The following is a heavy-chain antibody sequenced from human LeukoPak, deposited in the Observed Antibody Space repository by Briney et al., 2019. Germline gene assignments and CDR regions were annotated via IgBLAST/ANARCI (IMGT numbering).Heavy chain of an antibody. CDR1: GFTFSSYG. CDR2: ISYDGSNK. D-gene: IGHD6-19*01. J-gene: IGHJ4*02. CDR3: VGGIAVACSPFGY. Sequence: GGSLRLSCAASGFTFSSYGMHWVRQAPGKGLEWVAVISYDGSNKYYADSVKGRFTISRDNYKNMLYLQMISLRGEDTAVYYCVGGIAVACSPFGYWGEGTVVSVSS. V-gene: IGHV3-30*03.